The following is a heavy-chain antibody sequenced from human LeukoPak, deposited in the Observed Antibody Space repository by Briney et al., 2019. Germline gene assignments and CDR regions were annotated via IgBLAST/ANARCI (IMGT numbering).Heavy chain of an antibody. Sequence: PGGSLRLSFAASGFTFSSYWMHWVRQAPGKGLVWVSRIISDGSSTSYADSVKGRFTFSRDNAKNTLYLQMNSLRAEDTAVYYCARDRLYYDILTGYYMFDPWGQGTLVTVSS. CDR1: GFTFSSYW. J-gene: IGHJ5*02. CDR2: IISDGSST. CDR3: ARDRLYYDILTGYYMFDP. D-gene: IGHD3-9*01. V-gene: IGHV3-74*01.